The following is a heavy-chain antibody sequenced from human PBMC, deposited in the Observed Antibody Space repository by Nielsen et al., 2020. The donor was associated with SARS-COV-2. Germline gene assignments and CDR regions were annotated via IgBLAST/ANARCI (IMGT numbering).Heavy chain of an antibody. D-gene: IGHD3-22*01. V-gene: IGHV3-30*18. CDR1: GFTFSSYG. J-gene: IGHJ4*02. CDR2: ISYDGSNK. Sequence: GESLKISCAASGFTFSSYGMHWVCQAPGKGLEWVAVISYDGSNKYYADSVKGRFTISRDNSKNTLYLQMNSLRAEDTAVYYCAKDLYYDSSGALDYWGQGTLVTVSS. CDR3: AKDLYYDSSGALDY.